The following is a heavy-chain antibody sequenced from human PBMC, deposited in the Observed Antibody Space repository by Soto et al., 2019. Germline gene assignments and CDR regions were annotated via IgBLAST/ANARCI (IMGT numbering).Heavy chain of an antibody. Sequence: LRLSCAASGFTFSSYSMNWVRQAPGKGLEWVSYISTSSSTIYYADSVKGRFTISRDNAKKSLYLQMNSLRDEDTAVYYCARVFDYSRQLYYFVYWGQGTLVTVSS. CDR1: GFTFSSYS. J-gene: IGHJ4*02. CDR3: ARVFDYSRQLYYFVY. V-gene: IGHV3-48*02. D-gene: IGHD4-4*01. CDR2: ISTSSSTI.